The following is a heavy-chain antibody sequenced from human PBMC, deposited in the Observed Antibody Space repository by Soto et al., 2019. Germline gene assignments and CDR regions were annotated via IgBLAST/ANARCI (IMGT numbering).Heavy chain of an antibody. CDR1: GGSFSGYY. CDR2: INHSGST. J-gene: IGHJ4*02. V-gene: IGHV4-34*01. D-gene: IGHD6-13*01. CDR3: AAAPRIAAATDY. Sequence: ETLSLTCAVYGGSFSGYYWSWIRQPPGKGLEWIGEINHSGSTNYNPSLKSRVTISVDTSKNQFSLKLSSVTAADTAVYYCAAAPRIAAATDYWGQGTLVTVSS.